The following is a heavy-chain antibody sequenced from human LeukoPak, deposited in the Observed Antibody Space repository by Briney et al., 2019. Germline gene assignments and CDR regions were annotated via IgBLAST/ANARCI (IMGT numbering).Heavy chain of an antibody. CDR1: GFTFSSYG. CDR3: ARDDLEEIVVVPADFNWFDP. D-gene: IGHD2-2*01. CDR2: IRYDGSNK. Sequence: GGSLRLSCAASGFTFSSYGMHWVRQAPGKGLEWVAFIRYDGSNKYYADSVKGRFTISRDNSKNTLYLQMNSLRAEDTAVYYCARDDLEEIVVVPADFNWFDPWGQGTLVTVSS. V-gene: IGHV3-30*02. J-gene: IGHJ5*02.